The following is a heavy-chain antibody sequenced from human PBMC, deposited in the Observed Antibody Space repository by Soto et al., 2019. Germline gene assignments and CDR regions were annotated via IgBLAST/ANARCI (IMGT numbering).Heavy chain of an antibody. CDR3: AKASCGTECYYGFDM. V-gene: IGHV1-18*01. J-gene: IGHJ3*02. CDR2: ISAYNGNT. CDR1: GYTFTSYG. Sequence: ASVKVSCKASGYTFTSYGISWVRQAPGQGLEWMGWISAYNGNTNYAQKLQGRVTMTTDTSTSTAYMELNSLRAEDTAVYYCAKASCGTECYYGFDMWGQGTMVTVSS. D-gene: IGHD2-21*01.